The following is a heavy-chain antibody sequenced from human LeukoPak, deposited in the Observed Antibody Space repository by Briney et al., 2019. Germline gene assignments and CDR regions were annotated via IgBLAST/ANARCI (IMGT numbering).Heavy chain of an antibody. CDR1: GFTFSSYS. V-gene: IGHV3-21*01. J-gene: IGHJ4*02. D-gene: IGHD3-10*01. CDR3: VKVAKYYYGSETYYFFEH. CDR2: ISSSSSYI. Sequence: GGSLRLSCAASGFTFSSYSMNWVRQAPGKGLEWASSISSSSSYIYYADSVKGRFTISRDNAKNSLYLQMNSLRVEDTAIYYCVKVAKYYYGSETYYFFEHWGQGTPVTASS.